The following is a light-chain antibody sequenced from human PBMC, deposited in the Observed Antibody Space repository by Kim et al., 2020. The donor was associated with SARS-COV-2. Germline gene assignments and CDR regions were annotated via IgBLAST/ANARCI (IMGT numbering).Light chain of an antibody. Sequence: IELTQSPATLSLSPGQSATLSCRASQSISDNLGWYQQRPGQAPRLLIFDASNRATGIPARFSGSGSGADFTLTISSLEPEDFAVYYCQQRYNWPPTFGQGTKLEI. CDR1: QSISDN. V-gene: IGKV3-11*01. CDR3: QQRYNWPPT. J-gene: IGKJ2*01. CDR2: DAS.